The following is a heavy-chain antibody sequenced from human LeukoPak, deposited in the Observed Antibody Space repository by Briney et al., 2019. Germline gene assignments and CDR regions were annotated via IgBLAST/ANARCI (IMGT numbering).Heavy chain of an antibody. CDR1: GGTFSSYT. V-gene: IGHV1-69*04. CDR3: ARDLGSYYYGSGSYPY. J-gene: IGHJ4*02. Sequence: SVKVSCKASGGTFSSYTISWVRQAPGQGLEWMGRIIPILGIANNEQKFQGRVTITADKSTSTAYMELSSLRSEDTAVYYCARDLGSYYYGSGSYPYWGQGTLVTVSS. D-gene: IGHD3-10*01. CDR2: IIPILGIA.